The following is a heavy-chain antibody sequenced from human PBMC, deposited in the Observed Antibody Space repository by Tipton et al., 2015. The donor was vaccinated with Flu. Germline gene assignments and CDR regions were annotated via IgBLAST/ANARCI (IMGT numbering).Heavy chain of an antibody. D-gene: IGHD3-10*01. Sequence: LRLSCAASGFTFSRYGMSWVRQAPGKGLEWIGCVYHGGTTYYNPSLKSRVAISLDTFKNQFSLKLTSVTAADTAVYYCATTTYYYGSGSHDYWGQGTLVTVSS. CDR1: GFTFSRYG. J-gene: IGHJ4*02. V-gene: IGHV4-38-2*01. CDR3: ATTTYYYGSGSHDY. CDR2: VYHGGTT.